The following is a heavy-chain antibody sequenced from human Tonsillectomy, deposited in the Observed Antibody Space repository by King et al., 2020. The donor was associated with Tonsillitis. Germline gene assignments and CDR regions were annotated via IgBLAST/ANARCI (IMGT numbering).Heavy chain of an antibody. Sequence: VQLVESGGGLVQPGGSLRLSCAASGFTFSDHYMDWVRQAPGKGLEWVGRIRNKANFYTTEYAASVKGRFTISRDDSKNSLYLQMDSLKTEDTAVYYWARIRGGHDFDYWGQGTLVTVSS. CDR2: IRNKANFYTT. J-gene: IGHJ4*02. D-gene: IGHD3-16*01. CDR1: GFTFSDHY. CDR3: ARIRGGHDFDY. V-gene: IGHV3-72*01.